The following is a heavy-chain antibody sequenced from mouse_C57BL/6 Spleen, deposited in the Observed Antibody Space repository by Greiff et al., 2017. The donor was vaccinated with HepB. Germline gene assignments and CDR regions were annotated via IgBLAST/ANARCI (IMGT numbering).Heavy chain of an antibody. CDR3: ARASDSSGTGFAY. Sequence: VQLQQSGAELVKPGASVKMSCKASGYTFTSYWITWVKQRPGQGLEWIGDIYPGSGSTNYNEKFKSKATLTVDTSSSTAYMQLSSLTSEDSAVYYCARASDSSGTGFAYWGQGTLVTVSA. V-gene: IGHV1-55*01. D-gene: IGHD3-2*02. J-gene: IGHJ3*01. CDR1: GYTFTSYW. CDR2: IYPGSGST.